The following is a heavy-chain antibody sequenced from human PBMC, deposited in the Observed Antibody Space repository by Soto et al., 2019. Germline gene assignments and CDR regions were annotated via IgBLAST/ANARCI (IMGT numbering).Heavy chain of an antibody. D-gene: IGHD4-17*01. V-gene: IGHV4-59*01. CDR3: ARDYGDYFDY. J-gene: IGHJ4*02. CDR2: IYYSGST. CDR1: GGSISSYY. Sequence: QVQLQESGPGLVKPSETLSLTGTVSGGSISSYYWSWIRQPPGKGLEWIGYIYYSGSTNYNPSLKSRVTISVDTSKIHFSLKLSSVTAADTAVYYCARDYGDYFDYWGQGTLVTVSS.